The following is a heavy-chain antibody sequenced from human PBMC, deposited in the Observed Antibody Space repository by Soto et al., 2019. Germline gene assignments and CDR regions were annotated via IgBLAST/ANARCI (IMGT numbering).Heavy chain of an antibody. CDR2: IKSKNDGGTT. D-gene: IGHD1-26*01. V-gene: IGHV3-15*05. CDR1: GFSFSGGW. Sequence: EVQLVESGGGLVKPGGSLTLSCAASGFSFSGGWMSWVRQAEGKGLEWVGRIKSKNDGGTTDYAAPVKGRFTISRDDSKNTLYLQMNSPKIEDTAVYYSTTDEWEWGHGTLVTVSS. J-gene: IGHJ4*01. CDR3: TTDEWE.